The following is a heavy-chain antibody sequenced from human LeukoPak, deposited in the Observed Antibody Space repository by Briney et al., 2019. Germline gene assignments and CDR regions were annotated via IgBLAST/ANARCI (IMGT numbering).Heavy chain of an antibody. D-gene: IGHD3-22*01. CDR2: IYHSGST. CDR3: PRAPRAYYDSSGDHGWFDP. CDR1: GYSISSGYY. J-gene: IGHJ5*02. Sequence: SETLSLTCAVSGYSISSGYYWGWIRQPPGKGLEWIGSIYHSGSTYYNPSLKSRVTISVDTSKNHFSLKLTSVTAADTAVYYCPRAPRAYYDSSGDHGWFDPWGQGTLVTVSS. V-gene: IGHV4-38-2*01.